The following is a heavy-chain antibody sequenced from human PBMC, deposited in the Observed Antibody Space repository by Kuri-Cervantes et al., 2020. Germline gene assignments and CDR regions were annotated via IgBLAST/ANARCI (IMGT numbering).Heavy chain of an antibody. V-gene: IGHV3-30-3*01. J-gene: IGHJ4*02. CDR3: AKDGLPVGFDY. Sequence: LSLTCAASGFTFSSYAMHWVRQAPGKGLEWVAVISYDGSNKYYADSVKGRFTIPRDNSKNTLYLQMNSLRAEDTAVYYCAKDGLPVGFDYWGQGTLVTVSS. CDR2: ISYDGSNK. D-gene: IGHD2-15*01. CDR1: GFTFSSYA.